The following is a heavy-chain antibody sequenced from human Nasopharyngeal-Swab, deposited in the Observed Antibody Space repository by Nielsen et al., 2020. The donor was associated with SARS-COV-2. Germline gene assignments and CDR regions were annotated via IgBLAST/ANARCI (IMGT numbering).Heavy chain of an antibody. CDR1: GGSISNYY. Sequence: SETLSLTCTVSGGSISNYYWSWIRQPPGKGLEWIGYIYYSGSTNHSPSLKSRVTISVDTSKNQFSLKLSAVTAADTSVYYCARGTAYSFWAFVYWGQGTLVTVSS. V-gene: IGHV4-59*01. CDR2: IYYSGST. CDR3: ARGTAYSFWAFVY. D-gene: IGHD2-21*02. J-gene: IGHJ4*02.